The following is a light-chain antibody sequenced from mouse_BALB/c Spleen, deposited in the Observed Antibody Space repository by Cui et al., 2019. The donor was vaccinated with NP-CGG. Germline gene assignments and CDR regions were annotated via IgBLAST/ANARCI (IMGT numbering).Light chain of an antibody. CDR3: ALWYSNHWV. V-gene: IGLV1*01. Sequence: QAGVTQESALTTSPGETVTLTCRPSTGAVTTSNYANWVQEKPDHLFTGLIGGTNNRVPGVPARFSGSLIGDKAALTITGAQTEDEAIYFCALWYSNHWVFGGGTKLTVL. CDR2: GTN. J-gene: IGLJ1*01. CDR1: TGAVTTSNY.